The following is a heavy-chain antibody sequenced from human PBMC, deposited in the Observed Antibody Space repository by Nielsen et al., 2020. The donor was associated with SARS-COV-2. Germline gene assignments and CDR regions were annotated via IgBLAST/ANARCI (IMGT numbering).Heavy chain of an antibody. CDR2: ISWNSGSI. CDR1: GFTFDDYA. Sequence: SLKISCAASGFTFDDYAMHWVRQAPGKGLEWVSGISWNSGSIGYADSVKGRFAISRDNAKNSLYLQMNGLRAEDTALYYCAKDPYYYDSSGYYVVWGQGTLVTVSS. D-gene: IGHD3-22*01. J-gene: IGHJ4*02. CDR3: AKDPYYYDSSGYYVV. V-gene: IGHV3-9*01.